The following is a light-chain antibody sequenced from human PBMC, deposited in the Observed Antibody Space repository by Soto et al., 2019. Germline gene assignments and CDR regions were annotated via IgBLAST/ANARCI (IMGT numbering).Light chain of an antibody. CDR1: SSDIGGNNY. CDR2: EVT. Sequence: QSALTQPPSASGSPGQSVTISCTGTSSDIGGNNYVSWYQQHPGKAPKLMIYEVTKRPSGVPDRFSGSKSGNTASLTISGLQAEDEADYYCCSYAGSYTWVFGGGTKLTVL. V-gene: IGLV2-8*01. CDR3: CSYAGSYTWV. J-gene: IGLJ3*02.